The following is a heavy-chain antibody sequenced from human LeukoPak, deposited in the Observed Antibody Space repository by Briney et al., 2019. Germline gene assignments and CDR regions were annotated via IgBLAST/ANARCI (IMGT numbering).Heavy chain of an antibody. Sequence: GGSLRLSCAASGFTFSRYWMSWVRQAPGKGLEWVANINQDGSEKYYVDSVKGRFTISRDNAKNSLYLQMNSLRAEDTAVYYCARGLSWFDPWGQGTLVTVSS. J-gene: IGHJ5*02. CDR2: INQDGSEK. V-gene: IGHV3-7*01. CDR1: GFTFSRYW. CDR3: ARGLSWFDP. D-gene: IGHD2-8*01.